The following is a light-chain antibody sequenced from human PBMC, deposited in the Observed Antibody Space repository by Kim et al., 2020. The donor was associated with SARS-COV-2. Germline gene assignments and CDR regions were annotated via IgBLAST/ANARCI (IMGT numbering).Light chain of an antibody. J-gene: IGKJ1*01. Sequence: ASGGDRVTIPCRASQTITTWLAWYQQKPGKAPNLLIYEVSTLEDGVPSRFSGGGSGTEFTLTIASLQPDDFATYYCQQYHSFPWTFGQGTKVDIK. CDR1: QTITTW. CDR3: QQYHSFPWT. V-gene: IGKV1-5*01. CDR2: EVS.